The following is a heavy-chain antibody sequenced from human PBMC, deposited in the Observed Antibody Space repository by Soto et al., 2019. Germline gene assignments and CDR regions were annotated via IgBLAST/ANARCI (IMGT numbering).Heavy chain of an antibody. J-gene: IGHJ4*02. V-gene: IGHV1-18*01. CDR2: ISAYNGNT. CDR1: GYTFTSYA. CDR3: ARAAPPAHC. Sequence: QVQLVQSGAEVKKPGASVKVSCKASGYTFTSYAISWVRQAPGQGLEWMGWISAYNGNTNYAQKFQGRVTMTPDTSPRPAYTRLRSLRTDDTAVHCSARAAPPAHCWGQGTRVNVPS.